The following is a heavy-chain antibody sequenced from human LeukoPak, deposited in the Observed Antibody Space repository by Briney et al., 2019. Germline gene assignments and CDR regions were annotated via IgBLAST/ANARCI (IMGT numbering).Heavy chain of an antibody. CDR1: GFTFSSYA. D-gene: IGHD5-24*01. CDR2: ISGSGGST. CDR3: AKHGYNYGYFQH. Sequence: PGGSLRLSCAASGFTFSSYAMSWVRQAPGKGLEWVSAISGSGGSTYYADSVKGRFTISRDNSKNTLYLQMNSLRAEGTAVYYCAKHGYNYGYFQHWGQGTLVTVSS. V-gene: IGHV3-23*01. J-gene: IGHJ1*01.